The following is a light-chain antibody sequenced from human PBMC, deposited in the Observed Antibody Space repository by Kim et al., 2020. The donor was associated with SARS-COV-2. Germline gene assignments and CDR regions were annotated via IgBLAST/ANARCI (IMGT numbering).Light chain of an antibody. V-gene: IGKV3-20*01. CDR1: QSVSSSY. CDR3: QQYGSSRGFT. CDR2: GAS. Sequence: PGESATLSCRASQSVSSSYLAGYQQKPGQAPRLLIYGASSRATGIPDRFSGSGSGTDFTLTISRLEPEDFAVYYCQQYGSSRGFTFGGGTKVDIK. J-gene: IGKJ4*01.